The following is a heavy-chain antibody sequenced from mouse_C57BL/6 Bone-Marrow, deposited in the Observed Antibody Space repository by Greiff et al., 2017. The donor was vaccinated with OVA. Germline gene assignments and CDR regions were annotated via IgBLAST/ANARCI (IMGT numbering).Heavy chain of an antibody. Sequence: EVQVVESGGGSVKPGGSLKLSCAASGFTFSSYAMSWVRQTPEKRLEWVATISDGGSYTYYPDNVKGRFTISRDNAKNNLYLQMSHLKSEDTAMYYCAREGHYYGSTFDYWGQGTTLTVSS. CDR3: AREGHYYGSTFDY. CDR2: ISDGGSYT. V-gene: IGHV5-4*01. J-gene: IGHJ2*01. CDR1: GFTFSSYA. D-gene: IGHD1-1*01.